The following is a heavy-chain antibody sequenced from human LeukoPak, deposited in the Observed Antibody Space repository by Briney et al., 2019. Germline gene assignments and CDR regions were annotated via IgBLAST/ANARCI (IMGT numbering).Heavy chain of an antibody. D-gene: IGHD6-13*01. CDR1: GYTFTGYY. CDR2: INPNSGGT. Sequence: ASVKVSCKASGYTFTGYYMHWVLQAPGQGLEWMGRINPNSGGTNYAQKFQGRVTMTRDTSISTAYMELSRLRSDDTAVYYCARVSFGYSHSGLDYWGQGTLVTVSS. CDR3: ARVSFGYSHSGLDY. V-gene: IGHV1-2*06. J-gene: IGHJ4*02.